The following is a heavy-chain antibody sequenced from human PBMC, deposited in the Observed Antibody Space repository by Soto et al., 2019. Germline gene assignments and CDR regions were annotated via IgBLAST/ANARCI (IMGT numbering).Heavy chain of an antibody. V-gene: IGHV3-74*01. CDR2: IDNAGTDS. D-gene: IGHD3-10*01. CDR1: GFTLSGRS. Sequence: GGSLRLSCAASGFTLSGRSMHWVRQAPGKGLVWVSGIDNAGTDSTYADSVKGRFTSSRDNAKNMLYLQMNSLRVEDTAVYYCARGWFGPDVWGQGTTVTVSS. CDR3: ARGWFGPDV. J-gene: IGHJ6*02.